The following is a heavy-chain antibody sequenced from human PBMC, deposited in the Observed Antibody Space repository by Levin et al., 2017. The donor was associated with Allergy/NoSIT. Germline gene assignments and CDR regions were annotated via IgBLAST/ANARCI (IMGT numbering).Heavy chain of an antibody. J-gene: IGHJ5*02. CDR1: GASISSYY. V-gene: IGHV4-59*01. CDR3: ARDLGYCSSTSCYPWFDP. Sequence: SETLFLTCTVSGASISSYYWSWIRQPPGKGLEWIGYIYYSGSTNYNPSLKSRVTISVDTSKNQLSLKLSSVTAADTAVYYCARDLGYCSSTSCYPWFDPWGQGTLVTVSS. CDR2: IYYSGST. D-gene: IGHD2-2*01.